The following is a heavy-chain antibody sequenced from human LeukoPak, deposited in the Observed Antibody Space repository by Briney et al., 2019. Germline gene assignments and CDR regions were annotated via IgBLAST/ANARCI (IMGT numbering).Heavy chain of an antibody. CDR3: ARFPHMRYPYYFDY. V-gene: IGHV3-48*03. CDR2: ITSSGSTI. Sequence: GGLLIISCVSSGFTFSSYEMNCVRHAPGKLLECVSYITSSGSTINYADSVKGRFTISRDNAQNSLYLQMHSLRAEDTAVYYCARFPHMRYPYYFDYWGQGTMVTVSS. J-gene: IGHJ4*02. CDR1: GFTFSSYE. D-gene: IGHD3-9*01.